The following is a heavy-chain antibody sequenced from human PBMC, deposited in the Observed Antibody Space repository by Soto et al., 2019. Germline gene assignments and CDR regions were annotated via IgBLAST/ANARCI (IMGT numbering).Heavy chain of an antibody. V-gene: IGHV1-69*13. Sequence: SVKVSCKVSGGSLNQYAISWVRQTPGQGLEWMGGIIPSFGRTSYAQKFQGRVTITADESTTTVNLELRGLRSEDSAIYFCADLALGYCSSTTCPPDYWGQGNLVTVSS. CDR2: IIPSFGRT. D-gene: IGHD2-15*01. J-gene: IGHJ4*02. CDR3: ADLALGYCSSTTCPPDY. CDR1: GGSLNQYA.